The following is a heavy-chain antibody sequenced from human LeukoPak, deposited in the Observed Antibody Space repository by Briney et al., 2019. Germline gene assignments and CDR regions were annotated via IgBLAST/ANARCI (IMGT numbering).Heavy chain of an antibody. D-gene: IGHD3-9*01. J-gene: IGHJ4*02. V-gene: IGHV3-23*01. Sequence: GGSLRLSCAASGFTFSSYAMSWVRQAPGKGLEWVSAISGSGGITYNADSVKGRFTISRDNSKNTLYLQMNSLRAEDTAVYYCASLGNYDILTGQAQNDYWGQGTLVTVSS. CDR1: GFTFSSYA. CDR3: ASLGNYDILTGQAQNDY. CDR2: ISGSGGIT.